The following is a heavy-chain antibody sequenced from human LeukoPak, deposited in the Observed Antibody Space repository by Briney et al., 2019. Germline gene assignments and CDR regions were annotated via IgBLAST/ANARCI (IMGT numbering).Heavy chain of an antibody. CDR2: ISGSGGST. CDR3: ARGRWGYDFWSRSPANAFDI. J-gene: IGHJ3*02. D-gene: IGHD3-3*01. CDR1: GFSFTNYA. Sequence: PGGSLRLSCAASGFSFTNYAMNWVRQAPGKGLEWVSAISGSGGSTYYADSVKGRFTISRDNSKNTLYLQLNSLRAEDTAVYYCARGRWGYDFWSRSPANAFDIWGQGTMVTVSS. V-gene: IGHV3-23*01.